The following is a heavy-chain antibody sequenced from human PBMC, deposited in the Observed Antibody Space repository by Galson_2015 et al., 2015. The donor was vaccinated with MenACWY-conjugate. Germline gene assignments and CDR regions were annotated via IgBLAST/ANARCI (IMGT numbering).Heavy chain of an antibody. V-gene: IGHV3-23*01. D-gene: IGHD3-10*01. Sequence: SLRLSCAASGFTFSSYALSWVRQAPGEGLEWVSAISVGGGNTYYADSVKGWFTISRDNSRNTLYLQMNSLRAEDTAVYYCAKVGGSGTYANPFEYWGQGTLVTVSS. CDR3: AKVGGSGTYANPFEY. J-gene: IGHJ4*02. CDR1: GFTFSSYA. CDR2: ISVGGGNT.